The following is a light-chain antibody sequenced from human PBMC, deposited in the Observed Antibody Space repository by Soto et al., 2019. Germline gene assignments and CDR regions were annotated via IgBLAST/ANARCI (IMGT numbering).Light chain of an antibody. J-gene: IGLJ2*01. CDR3: QTWDTGARVV. CDR2: LSSDGSH. CDR1: SGHSSYA. Sequence: QPVLPQSPSASASLGASVKLTCTLSSGHSSYAIAWHQQQPEKGPRYLMKLSSDGSHSKGDGIPDRFSGSSSGAERYLTISSLQSEDEGDYYCQTWDTGARVVVCGGTQLTVL. V-gene: IGLV4-69*01.